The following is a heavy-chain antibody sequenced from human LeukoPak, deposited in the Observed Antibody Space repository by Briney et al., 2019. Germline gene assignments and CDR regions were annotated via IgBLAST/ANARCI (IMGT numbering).Heavy chain of an antibody. CDR1: GDSLTSGYY. CDR3: ARTSSVDTALVGVHWFDP. D-gene: IGHD5-18*01. J-gene: IGHJ5*02. Sequence: PSETLSLTCAVSGDSLTSGYYWAWIRQPPGKGLEWIGSIFHSGSTYLNPSLRSRVTISYNTSKNHFSLILSSMTAADTAVYYCARTSSVDTALVGVHWFDPWGQGTLVALSS. V-gene: IGHV4-38-2*01. CDR2: IFHSGST.